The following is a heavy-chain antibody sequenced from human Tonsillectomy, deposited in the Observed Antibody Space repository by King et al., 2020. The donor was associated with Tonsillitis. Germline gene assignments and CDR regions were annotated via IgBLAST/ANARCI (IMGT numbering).Heavy chain of an antibody. Sequence: QLVQSGAEVKKPGASVKVSCKASGYTFTSYGISWVRQAPGQGLEWMGWISAYNGNTNYAQKLQGRVTMTTDTSTSTAYMELRSLRSDDTAVYYCASDHQGGSGSPDPTYYYYGMDVWGQGTTVTVSS. CDR3: ASDHQGGSGSPDPTYYYYGMDV. CDR2: ISAYNGNT. V-gene: IGHV1-18*04. D-gene: IGHD3-10*01. CDR1: GYTFTSYG. J-gene: IGHJ6*02.